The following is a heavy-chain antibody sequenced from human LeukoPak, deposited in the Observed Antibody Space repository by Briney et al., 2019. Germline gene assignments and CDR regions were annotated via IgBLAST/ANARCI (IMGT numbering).Heavy chain of an antibody. CDR2: IYYSGST. J-gene: IGHJ4*02. CDR1: GGSISRYY. CDR3: ARGGPYLVVTAPWDY. D-gene: IGHD2-21*02. Sequence: SETLSLTCTVSGGSISRYYWSWIRQPPGKGLEWIGYIYYSGSTNYNPSLKSRVTISVDTSKNQFSLKLSSVTAADTAVYYCARGGPYLVVTAPWDYWGQGTLVTVSS. V-gene: IGHV4-59*01.